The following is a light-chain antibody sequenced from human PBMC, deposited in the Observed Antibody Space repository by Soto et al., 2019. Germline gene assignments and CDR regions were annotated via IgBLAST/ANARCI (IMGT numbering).Light chain of an antibody. V-gene: IGLV1-51*01. CDR3: GAWDGGLSAFV. Sequence: QSVLTQPPSVSAAPGRTVTISCTGSSSNIGTYFVSWYQQLPGTTPRHLIYDNNERPSEIPDRFSGAESGTSATLGITGLQSGDEAEYYCGAWDGGLSAFVFGTGTKVTVL. J-gene: IGLJ1*01. CDR1: SSNIGTYF. CDR2: DNN.